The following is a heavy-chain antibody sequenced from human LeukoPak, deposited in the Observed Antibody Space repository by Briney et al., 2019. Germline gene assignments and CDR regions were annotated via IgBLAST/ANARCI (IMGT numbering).Heavy chain of an antibody. CDR1: GFTFSSYA. CDR3: AKGGLYHVHGMDV. CDR2: ISERGGST. V-gene: IGHV3-23*01. D-gene: IGHD3/OR15-3a*01. Sequence: GGSLRLSCAASGFTFSSYAMSWVRQAPGKGLERVSGISERGGSTYYADSVKGRFTISRDNFRSTVYLQMNSLRAEDTAVYYCAKGGLYHVHGMDVWGQGTTVTVSS. J-gene: IGHJ6*02.